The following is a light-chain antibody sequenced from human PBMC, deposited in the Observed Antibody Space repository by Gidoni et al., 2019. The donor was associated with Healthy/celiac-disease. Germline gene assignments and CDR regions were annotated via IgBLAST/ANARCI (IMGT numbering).Light chain of an antibody. Sequence: QSVLTQPPSASGTPGQRVTISCSGSSPHIGSNTVNWYQQLPGTAPKLLIYSNNQRPSGVPDRFSGSKSGTSASLAISGRQSEDEADYYCAAWDDSLNGWVFGGGTKLTVL. J-gene: IGLJ3*02. CDR3: AAWDDSLNGWV. CDR2: SNN. V-gene: IGLV1-44*01. CDR1: SPHIGSNT.